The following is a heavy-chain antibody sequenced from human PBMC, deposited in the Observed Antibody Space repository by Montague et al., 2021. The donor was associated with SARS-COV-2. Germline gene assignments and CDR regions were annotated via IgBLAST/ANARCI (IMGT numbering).Heavy chain of an antibody. Sequence: TLSLTCTVSGDSMTSGSHFWTWIRQPAGKGLEWIGHIQTSGTSNYNPSLRDRITLSIDTSKNQFSLELRSVTTADTAVYYCAREFRIELWQTNWYFGLWGRGTLVTVSS. D-gene: IGHD3-16*01. CDR2: IQTSGTS. CDR3: AREFRIELWQTNWYFGL. CDR1: GDSMTSGSHF. V-gene: IGHV4-61*09. J-gene: IGHJ2*01.